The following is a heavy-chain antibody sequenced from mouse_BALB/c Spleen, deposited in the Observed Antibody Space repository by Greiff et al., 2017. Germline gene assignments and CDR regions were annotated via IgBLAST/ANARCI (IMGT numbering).Heavy chain of an antibody. V-gene: IGHV3-6*02. J-gene: IGHJ4*01. CDR1: GYSITSGYY. CDR3: AREPGGNYAMDY. Sequence: EVQLQESGPGLVKPSQSLSLTCSVTGYSITSGYYWNWIRQFPGNKLEWMGYISYDGSNNYNPSLKNRISITRDTSKNQFFLKLNSVTTEDTATYYCAREPGGNYAMDYWGQGTSVTVSS. CDR2: ISYDGSN.